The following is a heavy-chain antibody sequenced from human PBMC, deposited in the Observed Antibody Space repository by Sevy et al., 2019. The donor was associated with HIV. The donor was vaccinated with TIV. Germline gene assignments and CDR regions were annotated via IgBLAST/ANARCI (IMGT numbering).Heavy chain of an antibody. J-gene: IGHJ5*02. CDR1: GGSISNNNYY. CDR3: ARLTISGVLTQNWFDP. D-gene: IGHD3-3*01. Sequence: SETLSLTCTVSGGSISNNNYYWVWIRQPPGKGLEWIGSIYYNGRTYYNPSLKSRVTIYVDTSKNQFSLRLTSVTAADTAVYYCARLTISGVLTQNWFDPWGQGTLVTVSS. CDR2: IYYNGRT. V-gene: IGHV4-39*01.